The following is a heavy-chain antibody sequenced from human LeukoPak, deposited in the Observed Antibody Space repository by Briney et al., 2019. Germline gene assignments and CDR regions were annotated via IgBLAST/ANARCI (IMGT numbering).Heavy chain of an antibody. CDR2: INHSGST. CDR3: AREPYSSSSIHWFDP. V-gene: IGHV4-34*01. Sequence: SENLSLTCAVYGGSFSGYYWSWIRQPPGKGLEWIGEINHSGSTNYNPSLKSRVTISVDTSKNQFSLKLSSVTAADTAVYYCAREPYSSSSIHWFDPWGQGTLVTVSS. J-gene: IGHJ5*02. D-gene: IGHD6-6*01. CDR1: GGSFSGYY.